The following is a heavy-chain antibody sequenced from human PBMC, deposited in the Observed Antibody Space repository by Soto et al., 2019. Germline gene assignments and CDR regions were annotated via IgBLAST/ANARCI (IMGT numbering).Heavy chain of an antibody. D-gene: IGHD3-22*01. CDR3: ARGLNTRNYYDSSGYYTDAFDI. Sequence: PGESLKISCKGSGYSFTSYWIGWVRQMPGKGLEWMGIIYPGDSDTRYSPSFQGQVTISADKSISTAYLQWSSLKASDTAMYYCARGLNTRNYYDSSGYYTDAFDIWGQGTMVTVSS. CDR2: IYPGDSDT. V-gene: IGHV5-51*01. CDR1: GYSFTSYW. J-gene: IGHJ3*02.